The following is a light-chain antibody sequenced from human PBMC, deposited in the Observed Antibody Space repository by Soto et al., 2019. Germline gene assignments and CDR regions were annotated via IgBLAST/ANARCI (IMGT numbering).Light chain of an antibody. CDR2: DVT. J-gene: IGLJ2*01. Sequence: QSALTQPPSASGSPGQSVTISCTGNNSDVGGYNYVSWYQQHPGKAPKLMIYDVTKRPSGVPDRFSGSKSGNTASLTVSGLQAEDEADYYCSSYAGNNNLVFGGGTKLTVL. V-gene: IGLV2-8*01. CDR1: NSDVGGYNY. CDR3: SSYAGNNNLV.